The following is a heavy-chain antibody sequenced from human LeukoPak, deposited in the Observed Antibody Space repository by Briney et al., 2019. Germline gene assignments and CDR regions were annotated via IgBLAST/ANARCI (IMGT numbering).Heavy chain of an antibody. V-gene: IGHV5-51*01. Sequence: GESLKISCKGSGYSFTSYWIGWVRQMPGKGLEWMGIIYPGDSDTRYSPSFQGQVTISADKSISTAYLQWSSLKASDTAMYYCARHEDPHSDYGVYGYWGQGTLVTVSS. CDR1: GYSFTSYW. D-gene: IGHD4-17*01. CDR2: IYPGDSDT. CDR3: ARHEDPHSDYGVYGY. J-gene: IGHJ4*02.